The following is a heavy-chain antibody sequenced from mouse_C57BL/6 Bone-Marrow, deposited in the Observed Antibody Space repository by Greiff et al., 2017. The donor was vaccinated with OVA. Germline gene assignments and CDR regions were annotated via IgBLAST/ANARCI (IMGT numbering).Heavy chain of an antibody. D-gene: IGHD1-1*01. J-gene: IGHJ2*01. CDR2: IYPGSGST. Sequence: VQLQQPGAELVKPGASVKMSCKASGYTFTSYWITWVKQRPGQGLEWIGDIYPGSGSTNYNEKFKSKATLTVDTSSSTAYMQLSSLTSEDSAVYYCANYYGSSYQGYFDYWGQGTTLTVSS. V-gene: IGHV1-55*01. CDR1: GYTFTSYW. CDR3: ANYYGSSYQGYFDY.